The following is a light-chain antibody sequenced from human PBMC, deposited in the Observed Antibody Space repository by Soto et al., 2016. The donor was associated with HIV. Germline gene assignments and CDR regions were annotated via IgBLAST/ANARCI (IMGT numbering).Light chain of an antibody. V-gene: IGKV1-5*03. CDR3: QQSDTDYTT. J-gene: IGKJ2*01. CDR1: QSIGNW. CDR2: KAS. Sequence: DIQMTQSPSTLSASVGDRVTITCRASQSIGNWLAWYQQKPGKAPKLLIYKASTLESGVPSRFSGSASGTEFTLTISSLQPDDFATYYCQQSDTDYTTFGQGTKVEI.